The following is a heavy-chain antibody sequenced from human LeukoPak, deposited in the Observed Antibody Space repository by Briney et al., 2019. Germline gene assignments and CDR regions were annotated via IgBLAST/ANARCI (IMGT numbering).Heavy chain of an antibody. CDR1: GFTFSSYA. CDR2: ISGSGGST. J-gene: IGHJ4*02. CDR3: ARLHSSTWYYFEY. V-gene: IGHV3-23*01. Sequence: GGSLRLSCAASGFTFSSYAMSWVRQAPGKGLEWVSAISGSGGSTYYADSVKGRFTISRDNSNNTVYLQMNSLRAEDTAVYYCARLHSSTWYYFEYWGQGTLVTVSS. D-gene: IGHD6-13*01.